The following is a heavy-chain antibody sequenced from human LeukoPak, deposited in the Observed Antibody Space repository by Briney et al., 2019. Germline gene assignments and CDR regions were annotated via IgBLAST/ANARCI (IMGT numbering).Heavy chain of an antibody. D-gene: IGHD3-16*01. CDR3: ARDATFSRLDY. J-gene: IGHJ4*02. CDR2: IYYSGST. CDR1: GGSISSGGYY. Sequence: SETLSLTCTVSGGSISSGGYYWSWIRQHPGKGLEWIGYIYYSGSTYYNPSLKSRVAISVDTSKNQFSLKLSSVTAADTAVYYCARDATFSRLDYWGQGTLVTVSS. V-gene: IGHV4-31*03.